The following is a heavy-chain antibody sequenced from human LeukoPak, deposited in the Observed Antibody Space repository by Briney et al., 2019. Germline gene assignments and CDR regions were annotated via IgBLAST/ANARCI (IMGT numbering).Heavy chain of an antibody. Sequence: PGGSLRLSCAASGFTFSSYAMSWVRQAPGKGLGWVSAVTASAGNTYYADSVKGRFTISRDNSKNTLYLQMNSLRAEDTAVYYCAKRGQWLVFDYWGQGTLVTVSS. CDR3: AKRGQWLVFDY. CDR1: GFTFSSYA. D-gene: IGHD6-19*01. J-gene: IGHJ4*02. V-gene: IGHV3-23*01. CDR2: VTASAGNT.